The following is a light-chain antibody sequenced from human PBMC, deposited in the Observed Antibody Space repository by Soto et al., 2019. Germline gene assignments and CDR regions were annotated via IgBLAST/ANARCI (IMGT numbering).Light chain of an antibody. CDR3: QQYNTPLT. CDR1: QSVLYSSNNKNY. J-gene: IGKJ1*01. CDR2: WAS. V-gene: IGKV4-1*01. Sequence: DIVMTQSPDSLAVSLGERATINCKSSQSVLYSSNNKNYLGWYQQKPGQPPKLLIYWASTRESGVPDRFSGSGSATVFPPTISSQQAEDVAVYYCQQYNTPLTFGQGTKVEIK.